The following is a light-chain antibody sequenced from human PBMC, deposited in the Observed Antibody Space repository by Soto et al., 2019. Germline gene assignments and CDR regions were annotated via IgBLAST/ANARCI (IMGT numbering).Light chain of an antibody. Sequence: QSALTQPRSVSGSPGQSVTISCTGTSSDVGGYNYVSWYQQHPGKAPKLMIYDVSKRPSGVPGRFSGSKSGNTASLTISGLQAEDEADYYCCSYAGIVVFGGGTKLTVL. CDR2: DVS. CDR3: CSYAGIVV. V-gene: IGLV2-11*01. CDR1: SSDVGGYNY. J-gene: IGLJ2*01.